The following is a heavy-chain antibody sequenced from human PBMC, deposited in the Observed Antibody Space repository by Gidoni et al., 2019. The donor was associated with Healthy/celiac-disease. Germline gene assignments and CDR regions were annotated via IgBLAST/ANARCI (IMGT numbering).Heavy chain of an antibody. V-gene: IGHV1-69*01. J-gene: IGHJ6*03. CDR2: IIPIFGTA. CDR3: ARDPLLAPRNYYYYYMDV. CDR1: GGTFSSYA. D-gene: IGHD2-15*01. Sequence: QVPLVQSGAEVKKPGSSVKVSCTASGGTFSSYAISWVRQAPGQGLEWMGGIIPIFGTANYAQKFQGRVTITADESTSTAYMELSSLRSEDTAVYYCARDPLLAPRNYYYYYMDVWGKGTTVTVSS.